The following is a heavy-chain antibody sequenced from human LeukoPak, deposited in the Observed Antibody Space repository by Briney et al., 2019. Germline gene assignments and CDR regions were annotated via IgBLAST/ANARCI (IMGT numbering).Heavy chain of an antibody. V-gene: IGHV4-59*01. CDR2: IYYSGST. J-gene: IGHJ1*01. CDR3: ARGSRIAAAGTYFQH. CDR1: GGSISSYY. Sequence: ASETLSLTCTVSGGSISSYYWSWIRQPPGKGLEWIGYIYYSGSTNYDPSLKSRVTISVDTSKNQFSLKLNSVTAADTAVYYCARGSRIAAAGTYFQHWGQGTLVTVSS. D-gene: IGHD6-13*01.